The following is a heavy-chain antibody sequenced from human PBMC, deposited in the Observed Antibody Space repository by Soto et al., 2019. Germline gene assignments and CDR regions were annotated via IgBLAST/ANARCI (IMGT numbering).Heavy chain of an antibody. CDR2: IWYHGSNK. Sequence: QVQLVESGGGVVQPGRSLRLSCAASGFTFSSYGMHWVRQAPGKGLEWVAVIWYHGSNKYYADSVKGRFTISRDNSKNTLYLQMNGLRAEDTAVYYCARDRDPGQWMTTNNFDYWGQGTLVTVSS. CDR3: ARDRDPGQWMTTNNFDY. V-gene: IGHV3-33*01. J-gene: IGHJ4*02. D-gene: IGHD6-19*01. CDR1: GFTFSSYG.